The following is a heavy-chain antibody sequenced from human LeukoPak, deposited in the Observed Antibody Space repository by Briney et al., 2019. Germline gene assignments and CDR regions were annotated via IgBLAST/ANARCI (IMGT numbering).Heavy chain of an antibody. D-gene: IGHD6-6*01. Sequence: SEPLSLTCTVSGGSVSSSSYYWGWIRQPPGKGLEWIGTIYYSGSTYYNPSLKSRVTISVDTSKHQFSLTLSSVTAADTAIYYCARHEGASSTSFYAMDVWGQGTTVTVSS. CDR1: GGSVSSSSYY. CDR2: IYYSGST. CDR3: ARHEGASSTSFYAMDV. V-gene: IGHV4-39*01. J-gene: IGHJ6*02.